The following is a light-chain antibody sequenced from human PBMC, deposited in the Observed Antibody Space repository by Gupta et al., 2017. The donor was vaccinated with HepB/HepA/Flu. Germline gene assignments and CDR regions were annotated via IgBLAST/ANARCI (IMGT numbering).Light chain of an antibody. V-gene: IGKV4-1*01. J-gene: IGKJ1*01. CDR2: WAS. CDR3: QESYSTPRT. CDR1: QNRLYSSNSKNY. Sequence: DIVMTQSPDSLTVSLGERATINCKSSQNRLYSSNSKNYLSWYQQKSGQPPKLLIYWASTRESGVPDRFSGRGSGTDFTLTISSLQAEDVAVYYCQESYSTPRTFGQGTKVEIK.